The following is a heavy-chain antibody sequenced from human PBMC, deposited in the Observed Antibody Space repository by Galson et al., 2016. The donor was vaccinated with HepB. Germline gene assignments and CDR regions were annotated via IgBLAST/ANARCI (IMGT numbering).Heavy chain of an antibody. Sequence: SLRLSCAASGFTLNSYNMKWVRQAPGKGLEWVSSITSSSNYIYYADSVRGRLTISRDNAKNSLHLQMNSLRAEDAAVYYCTRAYVCKARRGTYWYFDLWGRGTLGTVSS. CDR3: TRAYVCKARRGTYWYFDL. CDR1: GFTLNSYN. CDR2: ITSSSNYI. V-gene: IGHV3-21*01. D-gene: IGHD3-16*01. J-gene: IGHJ2*01.